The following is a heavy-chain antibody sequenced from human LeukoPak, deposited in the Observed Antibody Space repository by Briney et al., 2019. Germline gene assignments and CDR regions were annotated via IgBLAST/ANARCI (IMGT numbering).Heavy chain of an antibody. CDR1: GFTFSSYT. CDR3: TRGGIQQRFYDY. Sequence: GGSLRLSCAASGFTFSSYTMNWVRKAPGKGVEWVSSISSTSASIYYTDSVKGRFTISRDNAKNSLYLQMNSLGVEDTAVYYCTRGGIQQRFYDYWGQGALVTVSS. CDR2: ISSTSASI. J-gene: IGHJ4*02. V-gene: IGHV3-21*01. D-gene: IGHD5-18*01.